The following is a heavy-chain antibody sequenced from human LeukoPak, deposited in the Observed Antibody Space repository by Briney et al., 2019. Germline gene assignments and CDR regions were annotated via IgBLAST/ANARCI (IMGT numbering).Heavy chain of an antibody. J-gene: IGHJ5*02. CDR3: ARRYISGYYNWFDP. CDR1: GGSISSSSYY. CDR2: IYYSGST. Sequence: PSETLSLTCTVSGGSISSSSYYWGWIRQPPGKGLEWIGSIYYSGSTYYNPSLKSRVTISVDTSKNQFSLKLSSVAATDTAVYYCARRYISGYYNWFDPWGQGTLVTVSS. V-gene: IGHV4-39*01. D-gene: IGHD3-22*01.